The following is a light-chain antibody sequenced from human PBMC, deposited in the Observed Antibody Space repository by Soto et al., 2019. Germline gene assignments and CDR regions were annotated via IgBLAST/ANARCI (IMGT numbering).Light chain of an antibody. J-gene: IGKJ1*01. CDR2: ATS. CDR1: QRISSW. CDR3: QQANSVPWT. V-gene: IGKV1-12*01. Sequence: IQMTQSPSSVSASVGYRVILTCRASQRISSWLAWYHQRPGKAPKLLIYATSTLETGVPSRFSGSGSGRDFTLTISSLQPEDLGTYFCQQANSVPWTFGQGTKVDIK.